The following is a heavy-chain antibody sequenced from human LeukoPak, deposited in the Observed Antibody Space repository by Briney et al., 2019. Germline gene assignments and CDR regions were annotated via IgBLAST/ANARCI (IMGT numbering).Heavy chain of an antibody. V-gene: IGHV4-34*01. CDR3: ARGRGKKLRFLEWLLVAPFDY. D-gene: IGHD3-3*01. Sequence: PSETLSLTCAVYGGSFSGYYWSWIRQPPGKGLEWIGEINHSGSTNYNPSLKSRGTISVDTSKNQLSLKLSSVTPAETAVYYCARGRGKKLRFLEWLLVAPFDYWGQGTLVTVSP. CDR2: INHSGST. J-gene: IGHJ4*02. CDR1: GGSFSGYY.